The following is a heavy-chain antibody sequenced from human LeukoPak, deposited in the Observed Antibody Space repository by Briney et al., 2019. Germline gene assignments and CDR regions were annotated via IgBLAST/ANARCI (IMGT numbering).Heavy chain of an antibody. J-gene: IGHJ6*02. Sequence: GGSLRLSCAASGFTFSSYAMHWVRQAPGKGLEWVAVISYDGSNKYYADSVKGRFTISRDNSKNTLYLQMNSLRAEDTAVYYCAKELAPAASGYSYGKEDYYYYGMDVWGQGTTVTVSS. CDR1: GFTFSSYA. D-gene: IGHD5-18*01. CDR3: AKELAPAASGYSYGKEDYYYYGMDV. V-gene: IGHV3-30*04. CDR2: ISYDGSNK.